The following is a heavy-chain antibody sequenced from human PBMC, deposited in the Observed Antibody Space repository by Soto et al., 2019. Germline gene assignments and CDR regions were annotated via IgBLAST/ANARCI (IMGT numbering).Heavy chain of an antibody. Sequence: PWGSLRLSCAASGFTFSSYAMRCCRQSPFKWREWVAVISYDGSNKYYADSVKGRFTISRDNSKNTLYLQMNSLRAEDTAVYYCARDRRIAVAGHQPYYYYGMDVWGQGTTVTVSS. V-gene: IGHV3-30-3*01. D-gene: IGHD6-19*01. J-gene: IGHJ6*02. CDR2: ISYDGSNK. CDR1: GFTFSSYA. CDR3: ARDRRIAVAGHQPYYYYGMDV.